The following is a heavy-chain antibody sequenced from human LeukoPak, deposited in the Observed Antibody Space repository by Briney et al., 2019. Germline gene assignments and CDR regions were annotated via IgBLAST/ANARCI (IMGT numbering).Heavy chain of an antibody. CDR2: IYHSGST. V-gene: IGHV4-4*02. Sequence: SGTLSLTCAVSGGSINSSNWWSWVRQPPGKGLEWIGEIYHSGSTNYNPSLKSRVTISVDKSKNQFSLKLSSVTAADTAVYYCARTAYSSGFPARLFDYWGQGTLVTVSS. CDR1: GGSINSSNW. CDR3: ARTAYSSGFPARLFDY. D-gene: IGHD6-19*01. J-gene: IGHJ4*02.